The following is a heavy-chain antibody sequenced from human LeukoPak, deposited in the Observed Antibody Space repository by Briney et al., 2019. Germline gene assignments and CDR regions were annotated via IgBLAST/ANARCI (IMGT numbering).Heavy chain of an antibody. CDR3: AKSIAVAGTFDY. V-gene: IGHV4-31*03. D-gene: IGHD6-19*01. CDR2: IYYSGST. Sequence: SETLSLTCTVSGGSISSGGYYWSWIRQHPGKGLEWIGYIYYSGSTYYNPSLKSRVTISVDTSKNQFSLKLSSVTAADTAVYYCAKSIAVAGTFDYWGQGTLVTVSS. CDR1: GGSISSGGYY. J-gene: IGHJ4*02.